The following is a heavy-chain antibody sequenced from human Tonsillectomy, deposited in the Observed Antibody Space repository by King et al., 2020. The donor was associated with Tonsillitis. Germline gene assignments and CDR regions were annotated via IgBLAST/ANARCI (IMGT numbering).Heavy chain of an antibody. V-gene: IGHV3-15*01. CDR2: IKSKTDGGTT. CDR1: GFSFTNAW. D-gene: IGHD2-2*01. J-gene: IGHJ4*01. CDR3: TTGLHHRLLSRPPDVDY. Sequence: VQLVESGGGLVKPGGSLRLSCAASGFSFTNAWMSWVRQAPGKGLEWVGRIKSKTDGGTTDYAAPVDGRFTISRDESKNMLYLQMNRLKTEDPAVYYCTTGLHHRLLSRPPDVDYWGHGTLVTVSS.